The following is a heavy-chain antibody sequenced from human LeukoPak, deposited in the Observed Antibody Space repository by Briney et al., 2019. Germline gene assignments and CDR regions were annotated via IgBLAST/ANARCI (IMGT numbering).Heavy chain of an antibody. V-gene: IGHV3-43D*03. CDR2: ISWDGGST. CDR1: GFTIDDYA. J-gene: IGHJ4*02. Sequence: GGSLRLSCAASGFTIDDYAMHWVRQAPGKGLEWVSLISWDGGSTYYADSVKGRFTISRDNSKNSLYLQMNSLRAEDTALYYCAKDSAGPPDYYFDYWGQGTLVTVSS. D-gene: IGHD3-10*01. CDR3: AKDSAGPPDYYFDY.